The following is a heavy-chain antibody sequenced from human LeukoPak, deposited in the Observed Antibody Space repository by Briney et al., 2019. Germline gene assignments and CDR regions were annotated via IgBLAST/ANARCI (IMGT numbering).Heavy chain of an antibody. V-gene: IGHV4-39*07. Sequence: SETLSLTCTVSGGSISSSGYYWGWIRQPPGKGLEWIGSIYYSGSTYYNPSLKSRVTISVDTSKNQFSLKLSSVTAADTAVYYCARVYYYYYMDVWGKGTTVTVSS. CDR3: ARVYYYYYMDV. CDR1: GGSISSSGYY. CDR2: IYYSGST. J-gene: IGHJ6*03.